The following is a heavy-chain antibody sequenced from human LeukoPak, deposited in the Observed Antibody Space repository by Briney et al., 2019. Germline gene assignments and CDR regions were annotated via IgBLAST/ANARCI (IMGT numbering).Heavy chain of an antibody. Sequence: SQTLSLTRTVSGGSISSGDYYWSWIRQPPGKGLEWIGYIYCSGSTYYNPSLKSRVTISVDTSKNQFSLKLSSVTAADTAVYYCASTPQYYYDSSGYPNWYFDLWGRGTLVTVSS. CDR2: IYCSGST. D-gene: IGHD3-22*01. J-gene: IGHJ2*01. V-gene: IGHV4-30-4*01. CDR3: ASTPQYYYDSSGYPNWYFDL. CDR1: GGSISSGDYY.